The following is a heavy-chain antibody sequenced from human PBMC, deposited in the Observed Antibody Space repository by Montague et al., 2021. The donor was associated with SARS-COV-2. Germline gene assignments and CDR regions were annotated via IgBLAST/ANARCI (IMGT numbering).Heavy chain of an antibody. CDR3: ASEREGSDIFDL. Sequence: SETLSLTCSVSGASVTSESWCWIRQTPGTGLELIAYIYDTGIIDYHPSRRSRTTIAVSTSKNQLSLKLTSVCAADTAVYFCASEREGSDIFDLWGHGTMVTVSS. V-gene: IGHV4-59*02. J-gene: IGHJ3*01. D-gene: IGHD2-21*01. CDR2: IYDTGII. CDR1: GASVTSES.